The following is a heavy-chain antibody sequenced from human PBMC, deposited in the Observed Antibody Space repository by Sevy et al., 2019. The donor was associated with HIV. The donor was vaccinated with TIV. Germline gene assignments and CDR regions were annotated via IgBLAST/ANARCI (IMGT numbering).Heavy chain of an antibody. J-gene: IGHJ3*02. V-gene: IGHV3-33*05. CDR2: ITYDGSNK. Sequence: GGSLRLSCAASGFTFSYYGIHWVRQAPGKGLEWVAFITYDGSNKHYADSVKGRLTISRDNSENKLYLQMNSLRAEDTAMYYCARDRKVVLVVYAIPFDAFDIWGQGTLVTVSS. D-gene: IGHD2-8*02. CDR1: GFTFSYYG. CDR3: ARDRKVVLVVYAIPFDAFDI.